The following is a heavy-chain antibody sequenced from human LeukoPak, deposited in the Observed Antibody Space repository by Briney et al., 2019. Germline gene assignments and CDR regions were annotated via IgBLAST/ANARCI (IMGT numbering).Heavy chain of an antibody. J-gene: IGHJ4*02. CDR2: IYTSGST. CDR1: GGSISSASYF. V-gene: IGHV4-61*02. Sequence: SETLSLTCTVSGGSISSASYFWGWIRQPPGKGLEWIGRIYTSGSTNYNPSLKSRVTISVDTSKNQFSLKLSSVTAADTAVYYCARELYYDSSGYYFSFDYWGQGTLVTVSS. CDR3: ARELYYDSSGYYFSFDY. D-gene: IGHD3-22*01.